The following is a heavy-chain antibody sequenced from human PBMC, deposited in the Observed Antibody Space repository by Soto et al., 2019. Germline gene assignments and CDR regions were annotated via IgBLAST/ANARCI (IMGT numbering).Heavy chain of an antibody. V-gene: IGHV1-8*01. CDR3: ARGLKSDDIVVAPAAIFR. D-gene: IGHD2-2*01. Sequence: ASVKVSCKASGYTFTSYDINWVRQATGQGLEWMGWMNPNSGNTGYAQKFQGRVTMTRNTSISTAYMELSSLRSEDTAVYYCARGLKSDDIVVAPAAIFRWGQGTLATVSS. CDR1: GYTFTSYD. J-gene: IGHJ4*02. CDR2: MNPNSGNT.